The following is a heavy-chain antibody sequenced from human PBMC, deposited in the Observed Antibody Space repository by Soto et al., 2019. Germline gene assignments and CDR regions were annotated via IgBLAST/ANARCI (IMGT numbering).Heavy chain of an antibody. CDR3: ARQSLYSSGAFDY. Sequence: GESLKISCQGSGYNFAAYWIAWVRQMPGKDLEWMGLIYPADSDTRYSPSFQGQVTISADKSINTAYLEWRTLKTSDSAMYFCARQSLYSSGAFDYWGLGTLVTVSS. D-gene: IGHD6-19*01. V-gene: IGHV5-51*01. J-gene: IGHJ4*02. CDR2: IYPADSDT. CDR1: GYNFAAYW.